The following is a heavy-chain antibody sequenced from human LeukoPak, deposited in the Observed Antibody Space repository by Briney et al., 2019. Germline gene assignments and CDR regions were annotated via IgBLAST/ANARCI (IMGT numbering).Heavy chain of an antibody. D-gene: IGHD6-6*01. CDR3: ARGSSSSPWDWFDP. Sequence: SETLSLTCTVSGGSISSYYWSWIRQPPGKGLEWIGHIYYSGSTNYNPSLKSRVTISVDTSKDQFSLKLSSVTAADTAVYYCARGSSSSPWDWFDPWGQGTLVTVSS. CDR2: IYYSGST. J-gene: IGHJ5*02. CDR1: GGSISSYY. V-gene: IGHV4-59*01.